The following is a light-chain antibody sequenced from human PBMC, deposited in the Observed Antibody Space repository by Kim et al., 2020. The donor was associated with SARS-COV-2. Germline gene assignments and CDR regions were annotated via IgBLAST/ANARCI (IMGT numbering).Light chain of an antibody. CDR3: NSRDSSGNQNVV. J-gene: IGLJ2*01. CDR2: GKN. CDR1: SLRSYY. V-gene: IGLV3-19*01. Sequence: SSELTQDPAVSVALGQTVRITCQGDSLRSYYASWYQQKPGQAPVLVIYGKNNRPSGIPDRFSGSSSGNTASLTITGAQAEDEADYYCNSRDSSGNQNVVLGEGTTLTVL.